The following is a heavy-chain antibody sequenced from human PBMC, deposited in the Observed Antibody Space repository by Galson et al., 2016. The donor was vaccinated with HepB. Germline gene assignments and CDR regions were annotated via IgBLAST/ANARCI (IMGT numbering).Heavy chain of an antibody. CDR1: GFTLSNYW. CDR3: AAYLGV. J-gene: IGHJ6*02. D-gene: IGHD2-21*01. V-gene: IGHV3-74*01. Sequence: SLRLSCAASGFTLSNYWMDWVRQAPGKGLVWVSRIKSDGSSTSYADSVKGRFTISRDNAKNMLYLQMNSMRAEDTAVYYCAAYLGVWGHGTTVTVSS. CDR2: IKSDGSST.